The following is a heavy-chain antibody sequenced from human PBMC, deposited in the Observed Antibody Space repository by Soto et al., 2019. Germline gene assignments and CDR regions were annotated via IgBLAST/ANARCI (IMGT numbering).Heavy chain of an antibody. D-gene: IGHD3-3*01. CDR2: IVVGSGST. Sequence: QMQLVQSGPEVREPGTSVKVSCKASGITFRRSAVQWMRQARGQPLEWIGRIVVGSGSTTYAQIVQERITITRDMPKSTVYMHRRTLRPEETAMYFGAAVAPKDDFGCSYPYYFSLMAVWAKGTRV. CDR1: GITFRRSA. CDR3: AAVAPKDDFGCSYPYYFSLMAV. J-gene: IGHJ6*04. V-gene: IGHV1-58*01.